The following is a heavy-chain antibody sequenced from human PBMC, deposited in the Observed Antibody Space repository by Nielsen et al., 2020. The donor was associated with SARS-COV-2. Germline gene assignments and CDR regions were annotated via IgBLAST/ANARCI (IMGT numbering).Heavy chain of an antibody. CDR2: IRSKAYGGTT. CDR3: TRDDFWSGYPGY. Sequence: GESLKISCTASGFTFGDYAMSWFRQAPGKGLEWVGFIRSKAYGGTTEYAASVKGRFTISRDDSKSIAYLQMNSLKTEDTAVYYCTRDDFWSGYPGYWGQGTLVTVSS. V-gene: IGHV3-49*03. CDR1: GFTFGDYA. D-gene: IGHD3-3*01. J-gene: IGHJ4*02.